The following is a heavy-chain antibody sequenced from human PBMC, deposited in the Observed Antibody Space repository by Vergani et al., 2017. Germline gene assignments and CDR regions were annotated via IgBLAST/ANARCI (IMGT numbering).Heavy chain of an antibody. D-gene: IGHD2-15*01. CDR1: GGSISSGD. Sequence: QVQLQESGPGLVKPSQTLSLTCTVSGGSISSGDYYWSWIRQPPGKGLEWVAVISYDGSNKYYADSVKGRFTISRDNSKNTLYLQMNSLRAEDTAVYYCAKDFKWWFTYFDYWGQGTLVTVSS. CDR2: ISYDGSNK. CDR3: AKDFKWWFTYFDY. J-gene: IGHJ4*02. V-gene: IGHV3-30*18.